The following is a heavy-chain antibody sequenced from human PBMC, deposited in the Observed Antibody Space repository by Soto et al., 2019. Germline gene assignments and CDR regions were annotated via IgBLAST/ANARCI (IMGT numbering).Heavy chain of an antibody. J-gene: IGHJ4*02. V-gene: IGHV4-59*01. CDR1: GGSITSYY. CDR3: ARARAGYIDY. Sequence: PSETLSLTCTVSGGSITSYYWSWIRQPPGKGLEWIGYIYFSGSANYNPSLKSRVTISVDTSKNQFSLKLSSVTAADTAVYYCARARAGYIDYWGQEALVTVSS. CDR2: IYFSGSA. D-gene: IGHD6-19*01.